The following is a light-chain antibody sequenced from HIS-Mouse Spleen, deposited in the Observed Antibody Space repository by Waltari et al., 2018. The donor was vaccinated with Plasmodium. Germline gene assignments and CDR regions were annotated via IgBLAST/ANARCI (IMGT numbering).Light chain of an antibody. CDR3: QQYNNWSFT. CDR2: VAS. J-gene: IGKJ3*01. V-gene: IGKV3-15*01. CDR1: QSVRSN. Sequence: EIVMTQSPATLSVSPGERATLSCRASQSVRSNLAWYQQKPGQAPRLLIYVASTRATGIPARFSGSGSGTECTLTISSLQSEDFAVYYCQQYNNWSFTFGPGTKVDIK.